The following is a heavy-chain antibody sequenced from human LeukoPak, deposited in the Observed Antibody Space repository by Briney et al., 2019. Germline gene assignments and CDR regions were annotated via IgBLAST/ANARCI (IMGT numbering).Heavy chain of an antibody. CDR1: GGSISSGGYY. Sequence: SQTLSLTCTVSGGSISSGGYYWSWIRQHPGKGLEWIGYIYYSGSTYYNPSLKSRVTISVDTSKNQFSLKLSSVTAADTAVYYCARQGLQPYGWFDPWGQGTLVTVSS. CDR3: ARQGLQPYGWFDP. CDR2: IYYSGST. J-gene: IGHJ5*02. V-gene: IGHV4-31*03. D-gene: IGHD4-11*01.